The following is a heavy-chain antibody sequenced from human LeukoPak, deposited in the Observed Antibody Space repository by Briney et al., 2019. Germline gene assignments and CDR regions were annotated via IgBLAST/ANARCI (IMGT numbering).Heavy chain of an antibody. V-gene: IGHV1-18*01. CDR2: ISAYNGNT. CDR3: ARDLGLYCSGGSCYSGGGGDYYYYGMDV. Sequence: ASVKVSCKASGYTFTSYGISWVRQAPGQGLEWMGWISAYNGNTNYEQKLQGRVTMSTDTSTSTAYMELRSLRSDDTAVYYCARDLGLYCSGGSCYSGGGGDYYYYGMDVWGQGTTVTVSS. D-gene: IGHD2-15*01. CDR1: GYTFTSYG. J-gene: IGHJ6*02.